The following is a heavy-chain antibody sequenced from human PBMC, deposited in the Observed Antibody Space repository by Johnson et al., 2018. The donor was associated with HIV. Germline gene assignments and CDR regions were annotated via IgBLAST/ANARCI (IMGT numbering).Heavy chain of an antibody. V-gene: IGHV3-74*01. CDR1: GFIFSSYW. D-gene: IGHD6-19*01. CDR3: ASLEPVAVTGVAFDI. J-gene: IGHJ3*02. CDR2: INSDGSST. Sequence: VQVVESGGGLVQPGGSLRLSCAASGFIFSSYWMHWVRQAPGKGLVWVSRINSDGSSTSYADSVKGRFTISRANAKNTLYLQMNSLRAEDTAVYYCASLEPVAVTGVAFDIWGQGTMVTVSS.